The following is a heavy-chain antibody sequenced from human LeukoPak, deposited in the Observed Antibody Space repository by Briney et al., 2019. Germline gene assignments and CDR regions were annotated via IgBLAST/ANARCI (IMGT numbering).Heavy chain of an antibody. J-gene: IGHJ4*02. CDR1: GFIFSSWW. CDR3: ATFGIDWSLSY. Sequence: GGSLRLSCAASGFIFSSWWMLWFRRPPGKGLLSVSHINTDGSYIVYADSARGRFTISRDNAKNTLYLQMNNLRPEDTGVYYCATFGIDWSLSYWGQGALVTVSS. V-gene: IGHV3-74*01. D-gene: IGHD3-9*01. CDR2: INTDGSYI.